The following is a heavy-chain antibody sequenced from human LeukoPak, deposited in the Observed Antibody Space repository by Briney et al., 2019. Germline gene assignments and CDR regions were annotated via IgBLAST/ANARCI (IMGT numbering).Heavy chain of an antibody. J-gene: IGHJ6*03. CDR1: GFTFSRYA. CDR2: ISGSGGST. CDR3: AHPGRTEQQLFSYHMDV. Sequence: GGSLRLSCAASGFTFSRYAMSWVRQAPGKGLEWLSGISGSGGSTYYAGSVKGRFTIARDNSKNTLYLQMNSLRAEDTAVYYCAHPGRTEQQLFSYHMDVWGKGTTVIVSS. V-gene: IGHV3-23*01. D-gene: IGHD6-13*01.